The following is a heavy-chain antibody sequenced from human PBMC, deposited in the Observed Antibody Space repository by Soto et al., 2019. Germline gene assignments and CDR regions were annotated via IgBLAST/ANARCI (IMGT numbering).Heavy chain of an antibody. CDR1: GGTFSSYA. CDR2: IIPIFGTA. CDR3: ARASLGYYDSSGYYPIDY. V-gene: IGHV1-69*01. D-gene: IGHD3-22*01. Sequence: QVQLVQSGAEVKKPGSSVKVSCKASGGTFSSYAISWVRQAPGQGLEWMGGIIPIFGTANYAQKFQGRVTITADESRSTAYMELSSLRSEDTAVYYCARASLGYYDSSGYYPIDYWGQGTLVTVSS. J-gene: IGHJ4*02.